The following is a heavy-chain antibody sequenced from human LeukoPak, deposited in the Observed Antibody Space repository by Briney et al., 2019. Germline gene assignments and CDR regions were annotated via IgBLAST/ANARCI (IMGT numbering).Heavy chain of an antibody. D-gene: IGHD6-13*01. V-gene: IGHV4-59*01. J-gene: IGHJ4*02. Sequence: PSETLSLTCSVSGGSISSYYWSWIRQPPGKGLEWIGYIYYSGSTNYNPSLKSRVTISVDTPENQLSLKLSSVTAADTALYYCARAHTSSWYMDYWGQGTLVTVSS. CDR1: GGSISSYY. CDR2: IYYSGST. CDR3: ARAHTSSWYMDY.